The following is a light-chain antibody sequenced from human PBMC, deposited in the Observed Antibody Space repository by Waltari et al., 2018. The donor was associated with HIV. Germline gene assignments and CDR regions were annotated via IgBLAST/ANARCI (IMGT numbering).Light chain of an antibody. J-gene: IGKJ2*01. Sequence: DIVLTQSPATLSLSPGERAPLSCRASQSVSSYLAWYQKKPGQAPRLLIYDASNRATGIPARFSGSGSGTDFTLTISSLEPEDFAVYYCQQRSNWPPYTFGQGTKLEIK. CDR1: QSVSSY. CDR2: DAS. CDR3: QQRSNWPPYT. V-gene: IGKV3-11*01.